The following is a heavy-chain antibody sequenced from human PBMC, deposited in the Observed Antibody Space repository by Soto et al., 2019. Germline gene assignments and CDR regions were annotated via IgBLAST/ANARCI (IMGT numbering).Heavy chain of an antibody. CDR2: VNPSGGHT. J-gene: IGHJ4*02. D-gene: IGHD2-21*02. CDR3: ARGGHVVVVPAALDY. V-gene: IGHV1-46*01. CDR1: GDTFTEYY. Sequence: QVQLMQSGAEVKKPGASVKVSCKASGDTFTEYYIHWVRQAPGQGLEWMGTVNPSGGHTTYAQHFLGRVTMTRDTATSTLYMELPSLTSEDTAVYYCARGGHVVVVPAALDYWGQGTLVTVSS.